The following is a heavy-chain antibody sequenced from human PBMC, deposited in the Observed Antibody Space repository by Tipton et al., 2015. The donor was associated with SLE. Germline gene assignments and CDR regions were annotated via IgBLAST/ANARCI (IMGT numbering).Heavy chain of an antibody. CDR2: IKQDGSEK. D-gene: IGHD1-14*01. J-gene: IGHJ4*02. Sequence: SVRLSCAASGFTFSNYWMNWVRQAPGKGLEWVANIKQDGSEKYYVDSAKGRFTISRDNAKNSLYLQMNSLRAEDTAVYYCARTRYWGQGTLVTVSS. V-gene: IGHV3-7*01. CDR3: ARTRY. CDR1: GFTFSNYW.